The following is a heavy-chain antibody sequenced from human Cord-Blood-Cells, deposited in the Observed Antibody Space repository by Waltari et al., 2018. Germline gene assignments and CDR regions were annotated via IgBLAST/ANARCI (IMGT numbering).Heavy chain of an antibody. CDR3: TTGDIVVVVAASFDY. CDR2: IKSKTDGGKT. Sequence: EVQLVESGGGLVKPGGSLRLSCAASGFTFSNAWMSWVRQAPGKGLEWVGRIKSKTDGGKTDYAAPVKGRFTISRDDSKNTLYLQMNSLKTEDTAVYYCTTGDIVVVVAASFDYWGQGTLVTVSS. V-gene: IGHV3-15*01. CDR1: GFTFSNAW. J-gene: IGHJ4*02. D-gene: IGHD2-15*01.